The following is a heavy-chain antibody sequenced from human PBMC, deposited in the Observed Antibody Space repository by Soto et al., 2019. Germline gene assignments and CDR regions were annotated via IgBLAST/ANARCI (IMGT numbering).Heavy chain of an antibody. J-gene: IGHJ6*02. CDR2: IYYSGST. CDR1: GGSISSSSYY. Sequence: TSETLSLTCTVSGGSISSSSYYWGWIRQPPGKGLEWIGSIYYSGSTYYNPSLKSRVTISVDTSKNQFSLKLSSVTAADTAVYYCARLGIAVAGSYGMDVWGQGTTVTVSS. V-gene: IGHV4-39*01. CDR3: ARLGIAVAGSYGMDV. D-gene: IGHD6-19*01.